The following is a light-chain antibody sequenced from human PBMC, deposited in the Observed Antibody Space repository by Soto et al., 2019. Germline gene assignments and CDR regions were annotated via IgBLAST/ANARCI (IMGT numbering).Light chain of an antibody. CDR1: QSVSTH. CDR2: DAS. CDR3: QQRSNSPLT. V-gene: IGKV3-11*01. J-gene: IGKJ3*01. Sequence: EIVLTQSPATLSLSPGERAILSCRASQSVSTHLAWYQQKAGQAPRLLIDDASNRATGIPARFSGSGSGTDFTLTISSLEPEESAVYYCQQRSNSPLTFGPGTKVDIK.